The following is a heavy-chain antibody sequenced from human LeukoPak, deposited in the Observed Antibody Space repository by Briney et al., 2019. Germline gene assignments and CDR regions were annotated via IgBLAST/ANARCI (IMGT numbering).Heavy chain of an antibody. CDR1: GFTFSSNY. V-gene: IGHV3-66*01. Sequence: GGSLRLSCAASGFTFSSNYMSWVRQAPGKGLEWVSVIYSGGSTYYADSVKGRFTISRDNSKNTLYLQMNSLRAEDTAVYYCAREYYYDSSGYYYVVWGQGTLVTVSS. D-gene: IGHD3-22*01. CDR2: IYSGGST. CDR3: AREYYYDSSGYYYVV. J-gene: IGHJ4*02.